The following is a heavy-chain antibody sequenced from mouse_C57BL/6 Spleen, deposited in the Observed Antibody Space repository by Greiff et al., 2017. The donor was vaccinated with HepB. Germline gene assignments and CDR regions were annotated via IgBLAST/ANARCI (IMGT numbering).Heavy chain of an antibody. CDR2: INPSNGGT. J-gene: IGHJ1*03. CDR1: GYTFTSYW. Sequence: QVQLQQPGTELVKPGASVKLSCKASGYTFTSYWMHWVKQRPGQGLEWIGNINPSNGGTNYNEKFKSKATLTGDKSSSTAYMQLSSLTSEDSAVYYCARPLYYGSSYWYFDVWGTGTTVTVSS. D-gene: IGHD1-1*01. CDR3: ARPLYYGSSYWYFDV. V-gene: IGHV1-53*01.